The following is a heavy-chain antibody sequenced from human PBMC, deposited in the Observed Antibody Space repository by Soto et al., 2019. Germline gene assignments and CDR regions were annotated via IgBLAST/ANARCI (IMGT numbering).Heavy chain of an antibody. CDR3: ARDLSRGSYQQLPI. CDR2: IIPILGIA. V-gene: IGHV1-69*04. J-gene: IGHJ4*02. Sequence: GASVKVSCKASGGTFSSYTISWVRQAPGQGLEWMGRIIPILGIANYAQKFQGRVTITADKSTSTAYMELSSLRSEDTAVYYCARDLSRGSYQQLPIWGQGTLVTVSS. CDR1: GGTFSSYT. D-gene: IGHD3-16*02.